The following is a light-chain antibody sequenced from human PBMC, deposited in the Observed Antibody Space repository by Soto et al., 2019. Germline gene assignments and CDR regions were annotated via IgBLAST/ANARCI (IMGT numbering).Light chain of an antibody. CDR2: DVF. J-gene: IGKJ5*01. CDR3: QHYQGCHPIA. CDR1: QSVSAR. Sequence: IVVVQIPVTLYVSPGAKATSACSASQSVSARLDWYKHKPGQPPRLLISDVFNRASGVAERFSGSGSETDFTLIIRRLEPEDSALYYCQHYQGCHPIAFGQGTRLEIK. V-gene: IGKV3-20*01.